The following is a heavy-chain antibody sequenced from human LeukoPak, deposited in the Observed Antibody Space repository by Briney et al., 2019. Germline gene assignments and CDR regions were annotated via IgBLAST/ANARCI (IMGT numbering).Heavy chain of an antibody. J-gene: IGHJ4*02. CDR2: IYYSGST. CDR1: GGSISSYY. D-gene: IGHD6-13*01. V-gene: IGHV4-59*01. CDR3: ARDHNGAGYFDY. Sequence: SETLSLTCTVSGGSISSYYWSWIRQPPGKGLEWIGYIYYSGSTNYNPSLKSRVTISVDTSKNQFSLKLSSVTAADTAVYYCARDHNGAGYFDYWGQGTLVTVSS.